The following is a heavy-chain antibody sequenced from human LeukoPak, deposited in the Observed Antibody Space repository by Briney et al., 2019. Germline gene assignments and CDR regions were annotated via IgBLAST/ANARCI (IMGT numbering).Heavy chain of an antibody. CDR2: VNPSGGST. CDR1: GYTFTSYY. D-gene: IGHD3-22*01. J-gene: IGHJ4*02. Sequence: VSSVKVSCKASGYTFTSYYMHWVRQPPGQGREWMGIVNPSGGSTSCAQKCQGRGTMTRDTATSTAYMELSSLGSEDTGVYYCGRGGYYYDSSGYYNRVGPFDYWGQGTLVTVSS. V-gene: IGHV1-46*01. CDR3: GRGGYYYDSSGYYNRVGPFDY.